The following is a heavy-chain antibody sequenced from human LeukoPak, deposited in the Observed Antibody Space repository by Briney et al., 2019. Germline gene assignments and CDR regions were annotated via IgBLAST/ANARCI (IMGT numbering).Heavy chain of an antibody. J-gene: IGHJ3*02. CDR1: GGSFSGYY. Sequence: SETLSLTCAVYGGSFSGYYWNWIRQPAGKGLEWIGRIYTSGSTNYNPSLKSRVTMSVDTSKNQFSLKLSSVTAADTAVYYCARDLLKGSYYDFWSATSDAFDIWGQGTMVTVSS. D-gene: IGHD3-3*01. CDR3: ARDLLKGSYYDFWSATSDAFDI. V-gene: IGHV4-4*07. CDR2: IYTSGST.